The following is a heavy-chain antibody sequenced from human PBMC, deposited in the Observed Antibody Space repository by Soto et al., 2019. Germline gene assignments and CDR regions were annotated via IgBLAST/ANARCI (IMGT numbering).Heavy chain of an antibody. V-gene: IGHV3-23*01. Sequence: EVQLLESGGGLVQPGGSLRLSCAASGFTFSSYAMSWVRQAPGKGLEWVSAISRIGSSTYYADSVKGRLPISRDNSKNTLYPQMNSLRAEDTAVYFCAKGSSGLRFLEWLSPHDYWGQGTLVTVSS. J-gene: IGHJ4*02. CDR2: ISRIGSST. D-gene: IGHD3-3*01. CDR1: GFTFSSYA. CDR3: AKGSSGLRFLEWLSPHDY.